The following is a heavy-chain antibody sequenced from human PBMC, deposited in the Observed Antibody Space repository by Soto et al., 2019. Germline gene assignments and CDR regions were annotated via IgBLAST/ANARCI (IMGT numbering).Heavy chain of an antibody. CDR3: ARDSGRMYYDTWSGYDYGMDV. D-gene: IGHD3-3*01. Sequence: SETLSLTCSVSGGSLSRNYWSWVRQPPVKGLEWIGYIYYSGTTNYNPSLKSRVTISVDTSKNQFSLKLTSVTAADTAVYFCARDSGRMYYDTWSGYDYGMDVWGQGTTVTVSS. J-gene: IGHJ6*02. CDR1: GGSLSRNY. V-gene: IGHV4-59*01. CDR2: IYYSGTT.